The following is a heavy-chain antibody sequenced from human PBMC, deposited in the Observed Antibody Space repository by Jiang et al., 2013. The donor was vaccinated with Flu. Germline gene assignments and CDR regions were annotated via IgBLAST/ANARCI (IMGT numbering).Heavy chain of an antibody. J-gene: IGHJ6*02. Sequence: PGLVKPSQTLSLTCTVSGGSISSGDYYWSWIRQPPGKGLEWIGYIYYSGSTYYNPSLKSRVTISVDTSKNQFSLKLSSVTAADTAVYYCARDRSSSSAYYYGMDVWGQGTTVTVSS. D-gene: IGHD6-6*01. CDR2: IYYSGST. CDR3: ARDRSSSSAYYYGMDV. V-gene: IGHV4-30-4*01. CDR1: GGSISSGDYY.